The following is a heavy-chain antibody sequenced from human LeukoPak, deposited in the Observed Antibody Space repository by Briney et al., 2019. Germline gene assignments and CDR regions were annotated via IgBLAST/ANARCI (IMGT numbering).Heavy chain of an antibody. D-gene: IGHD6-13*01. Sequence: GGSLRLSCAASRFTFSTYAMSRVRQAPGKGLEWVSTFSGSGGRTYYADSVKGRFTISRDNSKNTLYLQMNSLRAEDTAVYYCAKVTSSWNYFDYWGQGAPVTVSS. J-gene: IGHJ4*02. V-gene: IGHV3-23*01. CDR3: AKVTSSWNYFDY. CDR1: RFTFSTYA. CDR2: FSGSGGRT.